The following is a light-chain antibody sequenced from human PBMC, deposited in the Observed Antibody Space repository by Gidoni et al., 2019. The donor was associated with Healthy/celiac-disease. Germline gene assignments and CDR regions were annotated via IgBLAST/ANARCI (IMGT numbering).Light chain of an antibody. CDR2: EGS. Sequence: QSALTQPASVSGSPGQSITIACTGTSSDVGSYNLVSWYQHHPGKAPKLMIYEGSKRPSGVSNRFSASKSGNTASLTISGLQAEDEADYYCCSYAGSSTHVVFGGGTKLTVL. J-gene: IGLJ2*01. CDR1: SSDVGSYNL. V-gene: IGLV2-23*01. CDR3: CSYAGSSTHVV.